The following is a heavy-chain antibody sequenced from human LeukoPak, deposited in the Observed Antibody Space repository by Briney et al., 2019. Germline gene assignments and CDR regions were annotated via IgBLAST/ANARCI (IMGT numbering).Heavy chain of an antibody. J-gene: IGHJ4*02. V-gene: IGHV5-51*01. CDR3: ARLAAVAGNDIFFDY. CDR1: GYSFTSYW. CDR2: IYPGDSDT. Sequence: GESLKISCKGSGYSFTSYWIGWMRQMPGKGLEWMGIIYPGDSDTRYSPSFQGQVTISADKSISTAYLQWSSLKASDTAMYYCARLAAVAGNDIFFDYWGQGTLVTVSS. D-gene: IGHD6-19*01.